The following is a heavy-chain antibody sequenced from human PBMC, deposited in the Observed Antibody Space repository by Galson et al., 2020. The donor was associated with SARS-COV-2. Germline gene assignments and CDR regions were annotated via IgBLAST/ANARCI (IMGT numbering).Heavy chain of an antibody. J-gene: IGHJ4*02. CDR3: ARRGLTLGPFDY. V-gene: IGHV5-51*01. Sequence: KVSCKSSVYVFSNFWIAWVRQMPGKGLEWMGMIYPGDSEIIYSPSFQGQVAISADKSISTAYLQWSSLKASDTAMYYCARRGLTLGPFDYWGQGTLVTVSS. CDR2: IYPGDSEI. D-gene: IGHD3-16*01. CDR1: VYVFSNFW.